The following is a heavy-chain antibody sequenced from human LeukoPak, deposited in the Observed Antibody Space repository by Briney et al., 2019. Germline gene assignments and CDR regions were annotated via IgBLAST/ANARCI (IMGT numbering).Heavy chain of an antibody. V-gene: IGHV3-9*03. D-gene: IGHD6-13*01. Sequence: GRSLRLSCAASGFTFDDYAMHWVRQAPGKGLEWVSGISWNSGSIGYADSVKGRFTISRDNAKNSLYLQMNSLRAEDMALYYCAKDMFVAAAGLFDYWGQGTLVTVSS. J-gene: IGHJ4*02. CDR3: AKDMFVAAAGLFDY. CDR2: ISWNSGSI. CDR1: GFTFDDYA.